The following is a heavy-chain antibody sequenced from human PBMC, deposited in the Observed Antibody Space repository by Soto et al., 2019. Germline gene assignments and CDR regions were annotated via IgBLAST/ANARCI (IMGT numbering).Heavy chain of an antibody. V-gene: IGHV4-39*02. Sequence: SETLSLTCAVSGGSISGTRFHWGWIRQTPGKGLEWIGSIHSRGSTYYNPSLRSRVTISVDTSKTRFSLQMNSLRPEDTAVYYCGRDSNYRPEYFYYGLDVWGQGTTVTVS. CDR2: IHSRGST. CDR3: GRDSNYRPEYFYYGLDV. CDR1: GGSISGTRFH. J-gene: IGHJ6*02. D-gene: IGHD4-4*01.